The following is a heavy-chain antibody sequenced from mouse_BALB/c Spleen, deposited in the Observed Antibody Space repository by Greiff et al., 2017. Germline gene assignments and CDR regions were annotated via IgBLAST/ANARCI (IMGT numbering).Heavy chain of an antibody. CDR3: AREDGNYPFAY. V-gene: IGHV1-54*01. CDR1: GYAFTNYL. CDR2: INPGSGGT. Sequence: VQLQESGAELVRPGTSVKVSCKASGYAFTNYLIGWVKQRPGQGLEWIGVINPGSGGTNYNEKFKGKATLTADKSSSTAYMQLSSLTSDDSAVYFCAREDGNYPFAYWGQGTLVTVSA. J-gene: IGHJ3*01. D-gene: IGHD2-1*01.